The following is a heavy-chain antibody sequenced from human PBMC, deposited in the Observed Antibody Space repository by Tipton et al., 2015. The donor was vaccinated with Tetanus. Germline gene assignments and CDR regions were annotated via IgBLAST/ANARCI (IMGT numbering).Heavy chain of an antibody. V-gene: IGHV1-46*01. J-gene: IGHJ4*02. CDR2: INPIGGST. D-gene: IGHD1-20*01. Sequence: QVQLVQSGAEVKKPGASVKVSCKASGYTLTSYHMHWVRQAPGQGLEWMGIINPIGGSTSYAQKFQGGITMTGDTSTSTVYMDLNSLRSGDPAVYYCARAGGGGRRINGPAGIDYWGQGTLVTVSS. CDR1: GYTLTSYH. CDR3: ARAGGGGRRINGPAGIDY.